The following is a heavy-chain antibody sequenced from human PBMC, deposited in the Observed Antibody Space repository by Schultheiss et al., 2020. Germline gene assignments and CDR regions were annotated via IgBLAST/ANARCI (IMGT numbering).Heavy chain of an antibody. J-gene: IGHJ4*02. Sequence: ESLKISCAASGFTFSSYAMSWVRQAPGKGLEWVSAISGSGGSTYYADSVKGRFTISRDNSKNTLYLQMNSLRAEDTAVYYCAILVGGRNYWGQGTLVTVSS. V-gene: IGHV3-23*01. D-gene: IGHD2-2*01. CDR2: ISGSGGST. CDR1: GFTFSSYA. CDR3: AILVGGRNY.